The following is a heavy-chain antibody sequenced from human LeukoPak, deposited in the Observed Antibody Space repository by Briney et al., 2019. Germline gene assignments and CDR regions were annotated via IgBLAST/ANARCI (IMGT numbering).Heavy chain of an antibody. CDR3: AKHENYYDSSGFYYEEPFDY. D-gene: IGHD3-22*01. Sequence: GASVKVSCKASGYTFTGYYMHWVRQAPGQGLEWMGWINPNSGGTNYAQKFQGRVTMTRDTSISTVYMEVRSLRSDDTALYYCAKHENYYDSSGFYYEEPFDYWGQGTLVTVSS. J-gene: IGHJ4*02. V-gene: IGHV1-2*02. CDR1: GYTFTGYY. CDR2: INPNSGGT.